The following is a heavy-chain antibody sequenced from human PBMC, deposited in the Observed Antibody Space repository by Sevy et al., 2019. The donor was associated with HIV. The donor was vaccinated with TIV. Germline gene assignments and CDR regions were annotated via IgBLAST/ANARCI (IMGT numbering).Heavy chain of an antibody. CDR3: AKDSWQQLGGAIDY. CDR2: ISWNSGSI. Sequence: GGSLRLSCAASGFTFDDYAMHWVRQAPGKGLEWVSGISWNSGSIGYADSVKGRFTISRDNAKNSLYLQMNSLRAEDTALYYCAKDSWQQLGGAIDYWGQGTLVTVSS. D-gene: IGHD6-13*01. V-gene: IGHV3-9*01. J-gene: IGHJ4*02. CDR1: GFTFDDYA.